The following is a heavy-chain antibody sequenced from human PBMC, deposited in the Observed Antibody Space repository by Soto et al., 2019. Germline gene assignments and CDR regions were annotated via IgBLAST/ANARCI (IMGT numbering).Heavy chain of an antibody. CDR3: ARGDVLRFLEWLSSYYYGMDV. CDR1: GYTFTSYD. D-gene: IGHD3-3*01. CDR2: MNPNSGNT. V-gene: IGHV1-8*01. J-gene: IGHJ6*02. Sequence: QVQLVQSGAEVKKPGASVKVSCKASGYTFTSYDINWVRQATGQGLEWMGWMNPNSGNTGYAQKFQGRVTMTRNTSISTAYMELSSLRSEDTAVYYCARGDVLRFLEWLSSYYYGMDVWGQGTTVTVSS.